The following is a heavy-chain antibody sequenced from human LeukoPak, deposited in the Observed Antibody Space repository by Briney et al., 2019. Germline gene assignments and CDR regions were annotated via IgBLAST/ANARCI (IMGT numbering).Heavy chain of an antibody. CDR2: IKQDESEK. CDR3: ARAKAYYDSSGYLVGAFDI. J-gene: IGHJ3*02. V-gene: IGHV3-7*01. D-gene: IGHD3-22*01. Sequence: GGSLRLSCAASGFTFSSYWMSWVRQAPGKGLEWVAHIKQDESEKYYVDSMKGRFTISRDNAKNSLYLQMNSLRAEDTAVYYCARAKAYYDSSGYLVGAFDIWGQGTMVTVSS. CDR1: GFTFSSYW.